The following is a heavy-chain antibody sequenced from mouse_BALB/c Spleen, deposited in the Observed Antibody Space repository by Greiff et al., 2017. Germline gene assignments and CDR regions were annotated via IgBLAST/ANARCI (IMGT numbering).Heavy chain of an antibody. CDR3: AGNYVRYWYFYV. Sequence: QVQLQQSGAELAKPGASVKMSCKASGYTFTSYWMHWVKQRPGQGLEWIGYINPSTGYTEYNQKFKDKATLTADKSSSTAYMQLSSLTSEDSAVYYCAGNYVRYWYFYVWGAGTTVTVSS. CDR2: INPSTGYT. CDR1: GYTFTSYW. D-gene: IGHD2-1*01. J-gene: IGHJ1*01. V-gene: IGHV1-7*01.